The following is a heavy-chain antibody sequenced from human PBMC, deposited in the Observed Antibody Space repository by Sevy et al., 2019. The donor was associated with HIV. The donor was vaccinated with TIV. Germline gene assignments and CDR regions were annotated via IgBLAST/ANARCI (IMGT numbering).Heavy chain of an antibody. CDR1: GLIFSDYY. V-gene: IGHV3-11*06. Sequence: GGSLRLSCAASGLIFSDYYMGWVRQAPGKGLEWVADISSGNTYTNYADSVKGRFTISRDNAKKSLYLQMNTLRAEDTAVYYCARLRGIASASYYFDYWGQGALVTVSS. J-gene: IGHJ4*02. CDR2: ISSGNTYT. CDR3: ARLRGIASASYYFDY. D-gene: IGHD2-21*01.